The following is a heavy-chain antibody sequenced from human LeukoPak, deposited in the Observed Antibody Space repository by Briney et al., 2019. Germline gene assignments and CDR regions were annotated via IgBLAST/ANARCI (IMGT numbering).Heavy chain of an antibody. J-gene: IGHJ5*02. Sequence: PSETLSLTCTVSGGSISSSSYYWGWIRQPPGKGLGWIGSIYYSGSTYYNPSLKSRVTISVDTSKNQFSLKLSSVTAADTAVYYCASEGGSSSGWFDPWGQGTLVTVSS. CDR3: ASEGGSSSGWFDP. CDR2: IYYSGST. V-gene: IGHV4-39*01. CDR1: GGSISSSSYY. D-gene: IGHD6-6*01.